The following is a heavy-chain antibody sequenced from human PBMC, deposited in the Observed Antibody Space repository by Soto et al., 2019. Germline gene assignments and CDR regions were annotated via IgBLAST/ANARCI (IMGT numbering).Heavy chain of an antibody. Sequence: PGGSLRLSCAASGFTFNIYGMHWVRQAPDKGLEWVALISYDGSNQYYADSVKGRFTISRDNSKNTLFLQMNSLRADDTAVYYCAKDQASREGPFDSWGQGTLVTVSS. D-gene: IGHD1-26*01. CDR2: ISYDGSNQ. J-gene: IGHJ4*02. CDR1: GFTFNIYG. V-gene: IGHV3-30*18. CDR3: AKDQASREGPFDS.